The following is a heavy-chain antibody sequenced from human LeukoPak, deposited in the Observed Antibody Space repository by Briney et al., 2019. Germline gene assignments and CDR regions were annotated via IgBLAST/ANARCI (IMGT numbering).Heavy chain of an antibody. CDR2: IYYSGST. D-gene: IGHD3-10*01. V-gene: IGHV4-39*01. Sequence: SETLSLTCTVSGGSISSSSYYWGWIRQPPGKGLEWIGSIYYSGSTYYNPSLKSRVTISVDTSKNQFSLKLSSVTAADTAVYYCARHDQDYYYGSGSPFFDYWGQGTLVTVSS. CDR3: ARHDQDYYYGSGSPFFDY. J-gene: IGHJ4*02. CDR1: GGSISSSSYY.